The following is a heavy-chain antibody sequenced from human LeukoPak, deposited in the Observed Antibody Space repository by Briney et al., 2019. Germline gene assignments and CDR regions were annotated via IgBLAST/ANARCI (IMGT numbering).Heavy chain of an antibody. CDR2: IYYSGST. V-gene: IGHV4-59*13. CDR3: ARGRSGSYHSPFDY. CDR1: GGSISNYY. Sequence: PSETLSLTCTVSGGSISNYYWSWIRQPPGKGLEWIGYIYYSGSTNYNPSLESRVPISVDTSKNQFSLKLDSVTAADAAVYYGARGRSGSYHSPFDYWGQGTLVTVSS. J-gene: IGHJ4*02. D-gene: IGHD1-26*01.